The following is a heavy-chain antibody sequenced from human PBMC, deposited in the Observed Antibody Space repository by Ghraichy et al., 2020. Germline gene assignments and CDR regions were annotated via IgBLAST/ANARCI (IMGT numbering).Heavy chain of an antibody. J-gene: IGHJ4*02. CDR2: IKQDGSDK. Sequence: GGSLRLSCAASGFTFSSYWMTWVRQAPGKGLEWVANIKQDGSDKYYVDSVKGRFTISRDNAKNSLYLQMNSLRAEDTAVYYCARKGTSCSTTSCYGLDYWGQGTLVTVSS. CDR1: GFTFSSYW. D-gene: IGHD2-2*01. V-gene: IGHV3-7*01. CDR3: ARKGTSCSTTSCYGLDY.